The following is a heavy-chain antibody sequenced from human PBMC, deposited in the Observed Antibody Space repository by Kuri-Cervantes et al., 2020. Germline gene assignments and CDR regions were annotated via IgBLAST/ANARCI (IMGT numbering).Heavy chain of an antibody. V-gene: IGHV4-39*07. J-gene: IGHJ4*02. D-gene: IGHD3-22*01. CDR2: IYNSGHT. CDR3: ARGRYDSSGYYLGY. Sequence: SETLSLTCTVAGGSISSRSYYWGWTRQPPGRGLEWIGTIYNSGHTYNNPYLKSRVTMSVDTSKNQFSLKLSSVTAADTAVYYCARGRYDSSGYYLGYWGQGTLVTISS. CDR1: GGSISSRSYY.